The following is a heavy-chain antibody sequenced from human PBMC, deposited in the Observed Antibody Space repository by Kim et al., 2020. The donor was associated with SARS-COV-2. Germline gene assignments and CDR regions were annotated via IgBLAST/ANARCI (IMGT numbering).Heavy chain of an antibody. Sequence: YNPALKSRVTISVDTSKNQFSLKLSSVTAADTAVYYCARARGGRRCEFDYWGQASLVTVSS. J-gene: IGHJ4*02. CDR3: ARARGGRRCEFDY. D-gene: IGHD1-26*01. V-gene: IGHV4-31*02.